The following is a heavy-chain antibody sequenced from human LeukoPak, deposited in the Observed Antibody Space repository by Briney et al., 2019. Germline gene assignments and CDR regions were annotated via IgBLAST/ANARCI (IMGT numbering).Heavy chain of an antibody. D-gene: IGHD5-24*01. J-gene: IGHJ4*02. Sequence: ASVKVSCKASGYTFTSYGISWVRQAPGQGLEWMGWINPNSGGTNYAQKFQGRVTMTRDTSISTAYMELSRLRSDDTAVYYCARDKGRDGYNTLDYWGQGTLVTVSS. CDR2: INPNSGGT. V-gene: IGHV1-2*02. CDR3: ARDKGRDGYNTLDY. CDR1: GYTFTSYG.